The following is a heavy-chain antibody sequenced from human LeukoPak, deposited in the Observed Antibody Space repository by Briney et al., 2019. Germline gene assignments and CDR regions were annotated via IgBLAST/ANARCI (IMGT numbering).Heavy chain of an antibody. D-gene: IGHD3-3*01. CDR1: GNTFNNYA. Sequence: ASVKVSCKASGNTFNNYAISWVRQAPGQGLEWMGWISAYNGNTNYAQKLQGRVTMTTDTSTSTAYMELRSLRSDDTAVYYCARARSGSFFDYWGQGTLVTVSS. CDR2: ISAYNGNT. V-gene: IGHV1-18*01. J-gene: IGHJ4*02. CDR3: ARARSGSFFDY.